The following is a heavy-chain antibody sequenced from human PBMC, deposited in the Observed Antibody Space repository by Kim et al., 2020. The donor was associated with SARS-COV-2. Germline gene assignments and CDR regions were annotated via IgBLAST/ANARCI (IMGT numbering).Heavy chain of an antibody. CDR1: GFSFSSEV. CDR2: ISTNGDRT. CDR3: VKPIDY. J-gene: IGHJ4*02. Sequence: GGSLRLSCAASGFSFSSEVMSWVRQAPGKGLEYVSAISTNGDRTYYVDSVKGRFSISRDNSKNTLYLQMSSLRTDDTGVYYCVKPIDYWGQGTMVTVSS. V-gene: IGHV3-64D*06.